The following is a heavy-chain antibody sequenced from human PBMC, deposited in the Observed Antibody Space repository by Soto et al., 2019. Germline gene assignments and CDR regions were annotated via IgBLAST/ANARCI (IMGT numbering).Heavy chain of an antibody. V-gene: IGHV3-74*01. CDR3: ATLQMTGPDY. CDR2: INDDGSGT. Sequence: GGSLRLSCEAAGITFSSYWMHWVRQAPGKGLVWGSRINDDGSGTSYGDSVKGRFTISRDNAKNTVYLQMNSLSAEDTAVYYCATLQMTGPDYWGQGT. J-gene: IGHJ4*02. CDR1: GITFSSYW.